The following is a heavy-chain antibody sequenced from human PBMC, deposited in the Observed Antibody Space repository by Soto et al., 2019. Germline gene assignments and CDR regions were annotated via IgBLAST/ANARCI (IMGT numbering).Heavy chain of an antibody. J-gene: IGHJ4*02. Sequence: EVQLVESGGGLVQPGGSLRLSCAASGFTLSDYWVTWVRQAPGRGLEWVANINQDGSEIYYVDSVKGRFTISRDNAKNSVYLQMNSLRAEDTAVYYCAREIAAAGSYWGQGTLVTVSS. D-gene: IGHD6-13*01. CDR3: AREIAAAGSY. CDR1: GFTLSDYW. CDR2: INQDGSEI. V-gene: IGHV3-7*03.